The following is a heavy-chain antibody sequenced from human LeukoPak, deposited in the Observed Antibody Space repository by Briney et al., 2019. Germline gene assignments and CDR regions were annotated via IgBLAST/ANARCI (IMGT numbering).Heavy chain of an antibody. CDR2: INHSERT. V-gene: IGHV4-34*01. Sequence: PSETLSLTCGVYGGSFSGYFWSWIRQPPGKGLEWIGEINHSERTNYNPSLKSRVTISVDTSKNQFSLKLSSVTAADTAVYYCARGVWLRMGYYYGMDVWGQGTTVTVSS. J-gene: IGHJ6*02. CDR1: GGSFSGYF. CDR3: ARGVWLRMGYYYGMDV. D-gene: IGHD5-12*01.